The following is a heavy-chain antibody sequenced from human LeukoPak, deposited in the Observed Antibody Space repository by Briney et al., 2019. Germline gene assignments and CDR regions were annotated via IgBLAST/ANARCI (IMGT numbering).Heavy chain of an antibody. CDR3: ARDPGNSPFDY. D-gene: IGHD1-1*01. J-gene: IGHJ4*02. V-gene: IGHV3-53*01. CDR2: IYSGGST. CDR1: EFTVSSNY. Sequence: GGSLRLSCAASEFTVSSNYMSWVRQAPGKGLEWVSVIYSGGSTSYADSVKGRFTISRDNSKNTLYLQMNSLRAEDTAVYYCARDPGNSPFDYWGQGTLVTVSS.